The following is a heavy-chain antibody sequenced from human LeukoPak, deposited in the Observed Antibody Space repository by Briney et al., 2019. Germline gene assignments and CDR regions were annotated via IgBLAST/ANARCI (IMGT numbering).Heavy chain of an antibody. J-gene: IGHJ4*02. CDR1: GGSISSGSYY. D-gene: IGHD3-9*01. CDR2: IYSTENT. Sequence: SETLSLTCTVSGGSISSGSYYWSWIRQPAGKGLEWIGRIYSTENTNYNPSLKSRVTISVDTSRNQFSLKLNSVTAADTAVYYCARGRGVRYFDWGYYFDNWGQGTLITVSS. CDR3: ARGRGVRYFDWGYYFDN. V-gene: IGHV4-61*02.